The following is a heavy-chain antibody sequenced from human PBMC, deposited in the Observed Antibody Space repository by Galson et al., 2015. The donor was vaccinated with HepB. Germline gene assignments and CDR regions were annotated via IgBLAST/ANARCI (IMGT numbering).Heavy chain of an antibody. V-gene: IGHV3-30-3*01. CDR3: ARPYGYYYYYYGMDV. J-gene: IGHJ6*02. CDR2: ISYDGSNK. CDR1: GFTFSSYA. D-gene: IGHD4-17*01. Sequence: SLRLSCAASGFTFSSYAMHWVRQAPGKGLEWVAVISYDGSNKYYADSVKGRFTISRDNSKNTLYLQMNSLRAEDTAVYYCARPYGYYYYYYGMDVWGQGTTVTVSS.